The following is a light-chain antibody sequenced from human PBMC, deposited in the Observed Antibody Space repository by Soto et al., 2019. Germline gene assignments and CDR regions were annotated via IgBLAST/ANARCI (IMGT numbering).Light chain of an antibody. CDR3: QHYDDSRFT. CDR2: RAT. V-gene: IGKV3-20*01. Sequence: VLTQSPGTLSLSPGDRAALSCRASQRVSSDYLAWYQQRPGQAPRLLIYRATTRATGIPARFSGSGSGTDFTLTINRLEPDDFAVYYCQHYDDSRFTFGPGTKV. CDR1: QRVSSDY. J-gene: IGKJ3*01.